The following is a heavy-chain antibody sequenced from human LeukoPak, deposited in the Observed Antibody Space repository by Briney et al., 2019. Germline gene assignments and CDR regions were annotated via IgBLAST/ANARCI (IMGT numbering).Heavy chain of an antibody. D-gene: IGHD5-18*01. V-gene: IGHV4-4*07. CDR1: GVSSSSYY. Sequence: PSETLSLTCTVSGVSSSSYYWSWIRQPAGKGLEWIGRIYTSGSTNYNPSLKSRVTMSVDTSKNQFSLKLNSVTGADTAVYYCASSGLVYSYGYDYWGQGTLVTVCS. J-gene: IGHJ4*02. CDR3: ASSGLVYSYGYDY. CDR2: IYTSGST.